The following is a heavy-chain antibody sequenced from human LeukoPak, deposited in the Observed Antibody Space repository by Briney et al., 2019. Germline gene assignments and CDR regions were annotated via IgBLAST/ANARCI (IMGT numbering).Heavy chain of an antibody. CDR1: GFTFSSYA. J-gene: IGHJ6*02. Sequence: GGSLRLSCAASGFTFSSYAMSWVRQAPGKGLEWVSAISGSGGSTYYADSVKGRFTISRDNSKNTLYLQMNSLRAEDTAVYYCAKEGTSSFYYYYGMDVWGQGTTVTVSS. V-gene: IGHV3-23*01. CDR3: AKEGTSSFYYYYGMDV. D-gene: IGHD2-2*01. CDR2: ISGSGGST.